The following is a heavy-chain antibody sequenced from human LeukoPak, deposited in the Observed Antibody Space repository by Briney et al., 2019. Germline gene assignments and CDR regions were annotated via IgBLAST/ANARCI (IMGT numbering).Heavy chain of an antibody. D-gene: IGHD1-20*01. Sequence: GASVKISCRGSGYSFTDYWVAWLRHMPGKGLEWMGFIWPGDSRTRYSPSCPGQVTMSVDKSINTAYLQWSSLEASDTAVYYCARRAQGPNWNDGNWFDPWGQGTLVTV. V-gene: IGHV5-51*01. CDR3: ARRAQGPNWNDGNWFDP. CDR1: GYSFTDYW. CDR2: IWPGDSRT. J-gene: IGHJ5*02.